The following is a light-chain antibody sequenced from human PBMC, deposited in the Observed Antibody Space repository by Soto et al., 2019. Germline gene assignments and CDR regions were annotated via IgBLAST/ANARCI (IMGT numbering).Light chain of an antibody. CDR3: SSYAGSSNV. CDR2: EVN. CDR1: SSDVGGYNY. J-gene: IGLJ1*01. Sequence: QSALTQPPSASLSPGQSVAISCTGTSSDVGGYNYVSLYQQHPGKAPKLMIYEVNKRPSGVPDRFSGSKSGNTASLTVSGLQAEDEADYYCSSYAGSSNVFGTGTKVTV. V-gene: IGLV2-8*01.